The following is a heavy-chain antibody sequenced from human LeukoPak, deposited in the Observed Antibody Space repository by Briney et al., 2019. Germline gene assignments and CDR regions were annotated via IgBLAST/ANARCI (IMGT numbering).Heavy chain of an antibody. D-gene: IGHD4-17*01. CDR1: GFTFSNYA. CDR3: AKDLQPYGDYPGY. V-gene: IGHV3-23*01. Sequence: GGSLRLSCAASGFTFSNYAIHWVRQAPGKGLEWVSAISGSGGSTYYADSVKGRFTISRDNSKNTLYLQMNSLRAEDTAVYYCAKDLQPYGDYPGYWGQGTLVTVSS. CDR2: ISGSGGST. J-gene: IGHJ4*02.